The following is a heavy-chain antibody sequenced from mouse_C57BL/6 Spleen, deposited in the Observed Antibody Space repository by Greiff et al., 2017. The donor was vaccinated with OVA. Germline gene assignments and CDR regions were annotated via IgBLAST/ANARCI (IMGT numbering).Heavy chain of an antibody. Sequence: EVNLVESGGGLVKPGGSLKLSCAASGFTFSSYTMSWVRQTPEKRLEWVATISGGGGNTYYPDSVKGRFTISRDNAKNTLYLQMSSLRSEDTALYYCARQGYGSSYWYFDVWGTGTTVTVSS. CDR2: ISGGGGNT. CDR3: ARQGYGSSYWYFDV. D-gene: IGHD1-1*01. V-gene: IGHV5-9*01. J-gene: IGHJ1*03. CDR1: GFTFSSYT.